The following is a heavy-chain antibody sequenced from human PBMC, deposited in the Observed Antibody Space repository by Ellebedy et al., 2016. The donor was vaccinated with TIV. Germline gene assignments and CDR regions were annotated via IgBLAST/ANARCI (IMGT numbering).Heavy chain of an antibody. CDR3: ARGYAGRGKEWLVQGLDY. V-gene: IGHV4-34*01. J-gene: IGHJ4*02. CDR1: GGSFSGYY. CDR2: INHSGST. D-gene: IGHD6-19*01. Sequence: MPSETLSLTCAVYGGSFSGYYWSWIRQPPWKGLEWIGEINHSGSTNYNPSLKSRVTISVDTSKNQFSLKLSSVTAADTAVYYCARGYAGRGKEWLVQGLDYWGQGTLVTVSS.